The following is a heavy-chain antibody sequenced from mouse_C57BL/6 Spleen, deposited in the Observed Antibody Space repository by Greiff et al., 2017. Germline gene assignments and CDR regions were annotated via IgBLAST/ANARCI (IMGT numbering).Heavy chain of an antibody. D-gene: IGHD2-3*01. CDR2: IYPGSGNT. Sequence: QVQLQQSGAELVRPGASVKLSCKASGYTFTDYYINWVKQRPGQGLEWIARIYPGSGNTYYNEKFKGKATLTAEKSSSTAYMQLSSLTSEDSAVYFCARRNDGYYGGAMDYWGQGTSVTVSS. CDR1: GYTFTDYY. CDR3: ARRNDGYYGGAMDY. V-gene: IGHV1-76*01. J-gene: IGHJ4*01.